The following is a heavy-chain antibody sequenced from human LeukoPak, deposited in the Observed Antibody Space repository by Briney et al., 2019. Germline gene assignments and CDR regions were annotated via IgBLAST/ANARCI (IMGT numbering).Heavy chain of an antibody. D-gene: IGHD2-15*01. CDR3: ARGSWLSKKRSGPSYYYYYYMDV. CDR1: GGTFSSYA. CDR2: IIPIFGTA. J-gene: IGHJ6*03. V-gene: IGHV1-69*05. Sequence: SVKVSCKASGGTFSSYAISWVRQAPGQGLEWMGGIIPIFGTANHAQKFQGRVTITTDESTSTAYMELSSLRSEDTAVYYCARGSWLSKKRSGPSYYYYYYMDVWGKGTTVTVSS.